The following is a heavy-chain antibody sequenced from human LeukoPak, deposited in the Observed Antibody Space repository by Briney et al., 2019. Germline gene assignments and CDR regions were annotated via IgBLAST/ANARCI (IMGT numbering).Heavy chain of an antibody. CDR3: AREGGMAVAAYFDY. Sequence: WASVKVSCKASGYTFTSYDINWVRQATGQGLEWMGWMNPNSGNTGYAQKFQGRVTMTRNTSISTAYMELNSLRSDDTAVYYCAREGGMAVAAYFDYWGQGTLVTVSS. V-gene: IGHV1-8*01. D-gene: IGHD6-19*01. CDR1: GYTFTSYD. CDR2: MNPNSGNT. J-gene: IGHJ4*02.